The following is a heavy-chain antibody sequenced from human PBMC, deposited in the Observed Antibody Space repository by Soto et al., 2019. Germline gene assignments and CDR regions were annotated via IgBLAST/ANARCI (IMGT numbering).Heavy chain of an antibody. J-gene: IGHJ6*02. CDR2: ISGSGGST. CDR1: GFTFSSYA. CDR3: AKSDLPWLRYYYYGMDV. D-gene: IGHD3-9*01. Sequence: GGSLRLSCAASGFTFSSYAMSWVRQAPGKGLEWVSAISGSGGSTYYADSVKGRFTISRDNSKNTLYLQMNSLRAEDTAVYYCAKSDLPWLRYYYYGMDVWGQGTTVTVSS. V-gene: IGHV3-23*01.